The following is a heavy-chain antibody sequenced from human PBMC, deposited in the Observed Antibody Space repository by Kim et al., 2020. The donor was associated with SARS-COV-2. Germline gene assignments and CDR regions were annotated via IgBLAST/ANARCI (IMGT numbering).Heavy chain of an antibody. CDR2: IFRSGST. J-gene: IGHJ4*02. V-gene: IGHV4-59*08. Sequence: SETLSLTCTVSGGSISTYYWSWIRQPPGKGLEWIGYIFRSGSTDSNPSLKSRVTISVDTSKNQFSLKLRSVTAADTAVYYCARRSYIGSPYDYWGQGTLV. CDR3: ARRSYIGSPYDY. D-gene: IGHD1-26*01. CDR1: GGSISTYY.